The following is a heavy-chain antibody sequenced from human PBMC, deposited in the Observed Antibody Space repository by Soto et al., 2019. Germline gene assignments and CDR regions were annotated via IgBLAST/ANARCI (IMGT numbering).Heavy chain of an antibody. D-gene: IGHD6-13*01. V-gene: IGHV3-33*01. CDR3: ARDPRAIAAAGPLDY. CDR2: IWYDGSNK. CDR1: GFTFSSYG. Sequence: GSLRLSCAASGFTFSSYGMHWVRQAPGKGLEWVAVIWYDGSNKYYADSVKGRFTISRDNSKNTLYLQMNSLRAEDTAVYCCARDPRAIAAAGPLDYWGQGTLVTVSS. J-gene: IGHJ4*02.